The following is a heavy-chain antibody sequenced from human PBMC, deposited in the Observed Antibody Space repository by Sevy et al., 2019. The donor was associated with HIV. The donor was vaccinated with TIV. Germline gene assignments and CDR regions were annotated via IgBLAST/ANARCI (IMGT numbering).Heavy chain of an antibody. CDR2: IYSGGST. CDR3: ARDTITEYYDFWSARQGYYYYGMDV. Sequence: GGSLRLSCAASGFTASSDYMSWVRQAPGKGLEWVSVIYSGGSTSYADSVKGRFTISRDNSKNTLYLQMNSLRAEDTAVHYCARDTITEYYDFWSARQGYYYYGMDVWGQGTTVTVSS. D-gene: IGHD3-3*01. V-gene: IGHV3-53*01. CDR1: GFTASSDY. J-gene: IGHJ6*02.